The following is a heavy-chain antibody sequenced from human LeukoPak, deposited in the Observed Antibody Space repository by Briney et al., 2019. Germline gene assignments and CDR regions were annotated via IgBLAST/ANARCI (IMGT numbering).Heavy chain of an antibody. Sequence: GESLKISCKGSGYSFTSYWIGWVRQAPGKGLEWVANIKQDGSVTYYVDSVKGRFTISRDNAKNSLYLQMNSLRAEDTAVYYCARDHLPGGERAFDYWGQGTLVTVSS. CDR3: ARDHLPGGERAFDY. J-gene: IGHJ4*02. CDR1: GYSFTSYW. V-gene: IGHV3-7*01. D-gene: IGHD1-14*01. CDR2: IKQDGSVT.